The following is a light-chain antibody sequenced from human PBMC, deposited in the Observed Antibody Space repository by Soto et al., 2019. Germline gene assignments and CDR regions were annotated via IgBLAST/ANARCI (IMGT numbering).Light chain of an antibody. V-gene: IGKV1-5*01. Sequence: DIQMTQSPSTLSASVGDRVTITCRASQSISSWLAWYQQKPGKAPKLLIYDASSLESGVPSRFSGSGSGTEFTLTISSLQPDDSAAYFCQQFNNYPLTFGGGTKVEIK. CDR1: QSISSW. CDR3: QQFNNYPLT. CDR2: DAS. J-gene: IGKJ4*01.